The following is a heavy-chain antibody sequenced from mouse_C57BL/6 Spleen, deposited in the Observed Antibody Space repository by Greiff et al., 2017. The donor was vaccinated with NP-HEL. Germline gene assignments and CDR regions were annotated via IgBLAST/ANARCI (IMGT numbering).Heavy chain of an antibody. CDR3: ARHEGPPLSYYYAMDY. CDR2: IWSDGST. Sequence: VKLMESGPGLVAPSQSLSITCTVSGFSLTSYGVHWVRQPPGKGLEWLVVIWSDGSTTYNSALKSRLSISKDNSKSQVFLKMNSLQTDDTAMYYCARHEGPPLSYYYAMDYWGQGTSVTVSS. V-gene: IGHV2-6-1*01. CDR1: GFSLTSYG. J-gene: IGHJ4*01. D-gene: IGHD2-3*01.